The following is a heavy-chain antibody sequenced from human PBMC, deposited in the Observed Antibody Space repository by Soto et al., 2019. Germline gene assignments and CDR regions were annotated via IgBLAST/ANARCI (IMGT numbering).Heavy chain of an antibody. CDR2: INPNSGGT. CDR3: ARAKVDYYDSSGYRFDY. V-gene: IGHV1-2*02. J-gene: IGHJ4*02. Sequence: GASVKVSCKASGYTFTGYYMHWVRQAPGQGLEWMGWINPNSGGTNYAQKFQGRVTMTRDTSISTAYMELSRLRSDDTAVYYCARAKVDYYDSSGYRFDYWGQGTLVTVSS. D-gene: IGHD3-22*01. CDR1: GYTFTGYY.